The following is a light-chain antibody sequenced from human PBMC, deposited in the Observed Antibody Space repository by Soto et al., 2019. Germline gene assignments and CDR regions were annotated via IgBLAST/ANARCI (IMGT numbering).Light chain of an antibody. Sequence: DIEMTQSPASLSASVGDRVTISCRTSQTINNNLNWYQQRPGKAPKLLIYSSSSLMSGVPPRFSGSGSGTDFTLTISSLQPEDFATYFCQQTYITPFTFGQGTRLDMK. CDR1: QTINNN. J-gene: IGKJ5*01. CDR2: SSS. V-gene: IGKV1-39*01. CDR3: QQTYITPFT.